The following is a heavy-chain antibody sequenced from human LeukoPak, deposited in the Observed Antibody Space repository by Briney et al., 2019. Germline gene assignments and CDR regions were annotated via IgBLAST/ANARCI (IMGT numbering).Heavy chain of an antibody. CDR1: GYTFTSYG. J-gene: IGHJ6*02. Sequence: ASVKVSCKASGYTFTSYGISWVRQAPGQGLEWMGWISAYNGNTNYAQKLQGRVTMTTDTSTSTAYMELRSLRSDDTAVYYCAREGDTPPAITIFGVVNRNYYYGMDVWSQGTTVTVSS. V-gene: IGHV1-18*01. CDR2: ISAYNGNT. D-gene: IGHD3-3*01. CDR3: AREGDTPPAITIFGVVNRNYYYGMDV.